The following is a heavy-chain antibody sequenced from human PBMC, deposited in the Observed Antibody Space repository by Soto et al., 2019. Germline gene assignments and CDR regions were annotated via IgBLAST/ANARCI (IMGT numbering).Heavy chain of an antibody. CDR2: ISYDGSNK. CDR1: GFTFSSYA. Sequence: GGSLRLSCAASGFTFSSYAMHWVRQAPGKGLEWVAVISYDGSNKYYADSVKGRFTISRDNSKNTLYLQMNSLRAEDTAVYYCARDKTPMYYYDSSGYYYGYWGQGTLVTVSS. D-gene: IGHD3-22*01. CDR3: ARDKTPMYYYDSSGYYYGY. J-gene: IGHJ4*02. V-gene: IGHV3-30-3*01.